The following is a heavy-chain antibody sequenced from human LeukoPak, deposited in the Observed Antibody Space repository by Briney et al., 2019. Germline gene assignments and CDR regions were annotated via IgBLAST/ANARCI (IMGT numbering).Heavy chain of an antibody. J-gene: IGHJ4*02. Sequence: GSLRLYCAASGFTFSNYSMNWVRQPPGKGLEWIGEINHSGSTNYNPSLKSRVTISVDTSKNQFSLKLSSVTAADTAVYYCARPGVRYCSSTSCYYGYWGQGTLVTVSS. D-gene: IGHD2-2*01. V-gene: IGHV4-34*01. CDR1: GFTFSNYS. CDR2: INHSGST. CDR3: ARPGVRYCSSTSCYYGY.